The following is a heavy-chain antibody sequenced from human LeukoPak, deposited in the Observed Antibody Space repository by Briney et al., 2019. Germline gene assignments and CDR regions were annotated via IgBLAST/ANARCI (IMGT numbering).Heavy chain of an antibody. CDR1: GYTFTSYD. J-gene: IGHJ5*02. CDR2: MNPNSGNT. Sequence: ASVKVSCKASGYTFTSYDINWVRQATGQGLEWMGWMNPNSGNTGYAQKFQGRDTMTRNTSISTAYMELSSLRSEDTAVYYCARGPHYDYVWGSYRPNWFDPWGQGTLVTVSS. V-gene: IGHV1-8*01. D-gene: IGHD3-16*02. CDR3: ARGPHYDYVWGSYRPNWFDP.